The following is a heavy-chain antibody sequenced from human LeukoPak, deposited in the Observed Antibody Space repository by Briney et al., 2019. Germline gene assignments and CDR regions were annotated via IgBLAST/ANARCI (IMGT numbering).Heavy chain of an antibody. CDR1: GFTFSSYW. Sequence: GGSLRLSCAASGFTFSSYWMHWVRQAPGKGLVWVSRIYSDGSSTSYAHSVKGRFTISRDNAKNTLYLQMNSLRAEDTALYYCAKDLTYYYGLGSSTNAFDIWGQGTMVTVSS. CDR2: IYSDGSST. CDR3: AKDLTYYYGLGSSTNAFDI. J-gene: IGHJ3*02. V-gene: IGHV3-74*01. D-gene: IGHD3-10*01.